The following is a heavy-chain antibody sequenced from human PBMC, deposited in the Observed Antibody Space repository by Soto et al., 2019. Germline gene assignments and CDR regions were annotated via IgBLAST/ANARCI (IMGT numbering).Heavy chain of an antibody. Sequence: QLQLQESGPGLVKPSETLSLTCTVSGGSISSSSYYWGWIRQPPGKGLEWIGSIYYSGSTYYNPSLKSRVTISVDTSKNQFSLKLSSVTAADTAVYYCATLPRVYDSSGYSDYWGQGTLVTVSS. V-gene: IGHV4-39*01. CDR1: GGSISSSSYY. CDR2: IYYSGST. D-gene: IGHD3-22*01. CDR3: ATLPRVYDSSGYSDY. J-gene: IGHJ4*02.